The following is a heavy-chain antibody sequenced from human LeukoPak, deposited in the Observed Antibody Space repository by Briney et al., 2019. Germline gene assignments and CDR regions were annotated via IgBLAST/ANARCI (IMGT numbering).Heavy chain of an antibody. Sequence: GESLKISCQSSGYNFTPYWIVWVRQMPGKGLEWMGITFAGYSYTIYSPSFQGQVTISADKSISTAYLQWSSLKASDTAMYYCARRSSEAFDYWGQGTLVTVSS. V-gene: IGHV5-51*01. CDR1: GYNFTPYW. CDR3: ARRSSEAFDY. CDR2: TFAGYSYT. D-gene: IGHD3-22*01. J-gene: IGHJ4*02.